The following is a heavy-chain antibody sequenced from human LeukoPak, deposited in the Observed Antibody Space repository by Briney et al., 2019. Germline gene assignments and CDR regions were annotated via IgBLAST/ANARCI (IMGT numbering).Heavy chain of an antibody. J-gene: IGHJ5*02. V-gene: IGHV1-24*01. Sequence: ASVKVSFKVSGYTLTELSMHWVRQAPGKGLEWMGGFDPEDGETIYAQKFQGRVTMTEDTSTDTAYMELSSLRSEDTAVYYCATHPYGSGRSQENWFDHWGQGTLVTVSS. CDR3: ATHPYGSGRSQENWFDH. CDR2: FDPEDGET. D-gene: IGHD3-10*01. CDR1: GYTLTELS.